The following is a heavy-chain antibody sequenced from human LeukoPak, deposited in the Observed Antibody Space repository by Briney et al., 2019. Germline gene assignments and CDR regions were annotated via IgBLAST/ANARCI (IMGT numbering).Heavy chain of an antibody. CDR3: ARDQRGYSYVDY. CDR2: IKQDGSEK. V-gene: IGHV3-7*01. J-gene: IGHJ4*02. D-gene: IGHD5-18*01. Sequence: GGSLRLSCAASGFTFSSYCMSWVRQAPGEGREWVANIKQDGSEKYYVDSAKGRFTNSRDNAKNSLYLQMNSLRAEDTAVYYCARDQRGYSYVDYWGQGTLVTVSS. CDR1: GFTFSSYC.